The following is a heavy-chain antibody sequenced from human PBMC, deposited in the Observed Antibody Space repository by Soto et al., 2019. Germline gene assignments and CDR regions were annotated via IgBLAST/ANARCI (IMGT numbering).Heavy chain of an antibody. V-gene: IGHV1-2*02. J-gene: IGHJ4*02. CDR2: INPKTGDT. Sequence: QVQLVQSGTEVKKPGASVKVSCKASGYIFTDSHIHWVQQASGQGLEWLGWINPKTGDTHYSQKFQGRIILTRDTSISTAYMELTNLTSDDTAVYYCERDPPRFFTSSPEGAGLWGQGTLVTVSS. CDR1: GYIFTDSH. CDR3: ERDPPRFFTSSPEGAGL. D-gene: IGHD6-6*01.